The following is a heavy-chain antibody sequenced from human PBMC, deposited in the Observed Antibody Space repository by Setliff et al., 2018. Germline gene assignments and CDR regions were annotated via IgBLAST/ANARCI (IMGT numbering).Heavy chain of an antibody. CDR1: GASVTNVNYY. D-gene: IGHD3-10*01. V-gene: IGHV4-39*01. J-gene: IGHJ6*03. CDR2: VYYDGRT. CDR3: ARALLWFGEGMDV. Sequence: SETLSLTCSVSGASVTNVNYYWGWIRQPPGKGLEWIASVYYDGRTYYNPSFKSRLTMSVDKSKNQFSLKLSSVTAADTAVYYCARALLWFGEGMDVWGKGTTVTSP.